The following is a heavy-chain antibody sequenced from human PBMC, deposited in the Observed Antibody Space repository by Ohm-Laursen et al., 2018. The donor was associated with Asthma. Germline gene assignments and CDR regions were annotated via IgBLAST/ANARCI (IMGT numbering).Heavy chain of an antibody. CDR3: ARGLGGKQLWLSYQYDN. CDR1: GFTFSSYG. CDR2: IWYDGSNK. J-gene: IGHJ1*01. D-gene: IGHD5-18*01. Sequence: SLRLSCAASGFTFSSYGMHWVRQAPGKGLEWVAGIWYDGSNKYFADSVKGRFTISRDNSKNTLFLQLNSLRPEDTAVYFCARGLGGKQLWLSYQYDNWGQGTLVTVSS. V-gene: IGHV3-33*01.